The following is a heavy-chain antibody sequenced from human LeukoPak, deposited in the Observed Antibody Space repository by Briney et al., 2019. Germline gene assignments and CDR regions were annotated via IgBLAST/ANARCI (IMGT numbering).Heavy chain of an antibody. CDR2: IYPGDSDT. J-gene: IGHJ3*02. CDR1: GYSFTNYW. D-gene: IGHD6-19*01. Sequence: GESLKISCKGSGYSFTNYWIGWVRQMPGKGLEWTGIIYPGDSDTRYSPSFQGQVTISADKSISTAYLQWSSLKASDTAMYYCARLPGIAVAGFLETAFDIWGQGTMVTVSS. V-gene: IGHV5-51*01. CDR3: ARLPGIAVAGFLETAFDI.